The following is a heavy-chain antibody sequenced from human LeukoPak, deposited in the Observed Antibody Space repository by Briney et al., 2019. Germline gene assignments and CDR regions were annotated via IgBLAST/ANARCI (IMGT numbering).Heavy chain of an antibody. V-gene: IGHV3-33*01. CDR2: IWYDGSNK. CDR3: ARDMRPTVITTGENWFDP. D-gene: IGHD4-23*01. CDR1: GFTFSSYG. Sequence: GGSLRLSCAASGFTFSSYGMHWVRQAPGKGLEWVAVIWYDGSNKYYADSVKGRFTISRDNSKNTLYLQMNSLRAEATAVYYCARDMRPTVITTGENWFDPWGQGTLVTVSS. J-gene: IGHJ5*02.